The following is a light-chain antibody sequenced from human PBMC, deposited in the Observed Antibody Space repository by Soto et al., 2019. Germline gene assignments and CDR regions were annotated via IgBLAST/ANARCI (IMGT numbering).Light chain of an antibody. Sequence: QSALTQPASVSGSPGQSITISCTGTSSDIGSYNYVSWYQQYPGKAPKLMIYDVSNRPSGVSNRFSGSKSGNTASLTISGLQAADEADYYCSSCTTISTYVFGTGTKVTVL. J-gene: IGLJ1*01. CDR1: SSDIGSYNY. CDR2: DVS. V-gene: IGLV2-14*01. CDR3: SSCTTISTYV.